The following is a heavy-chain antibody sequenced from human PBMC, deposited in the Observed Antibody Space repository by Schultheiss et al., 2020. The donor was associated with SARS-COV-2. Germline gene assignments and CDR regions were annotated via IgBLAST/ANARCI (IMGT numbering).Heavy chain of an antibody. CDR3: ARGVVLMVYAISGEAGFDY. D-gene: IGHD2-8*01. J-gene: IGHJ4*02. CDR1: GFTFSSYG. Sequence: GGSLRLSCAASGFTFSSYGMHWVRQAPGKGLEWVAVIWYDGSNKYYADSVKGRFTISRDNSKNTLYLQMNSLRAEDTAVYYCARGVVLMVYAISGEAGFDYWGQGTLVTVSS. CDR2: IWYDGSNK. V-gene: IGHV3-33*01.